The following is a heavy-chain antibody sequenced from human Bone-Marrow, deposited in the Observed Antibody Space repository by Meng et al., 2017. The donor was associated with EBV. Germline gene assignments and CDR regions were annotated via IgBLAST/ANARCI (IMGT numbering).Heavy chain of an antibody. J-gene: IGHJ4*02. CDR3: ARDGGYSSGWYGY. Sequence: QVWWWGTGVGLGRPGGSLRLSCAASGFTFSDYSMSWIRQAPGKGLEWVSYISSSGSTIYYADSVKGRFTISRDNAKNSLYLQMNSLRAEDTAVYYCARDGGYSSGWYGYWGQGTLVTVSS. CDR1: GFTFSDYS. CDR2: ISSSGSTI. D-gene: IGHD6-19*01. V-gene: IGHV3-11*01.